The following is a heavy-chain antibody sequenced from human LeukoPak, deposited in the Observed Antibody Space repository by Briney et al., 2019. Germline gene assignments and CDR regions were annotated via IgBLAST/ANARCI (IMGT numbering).Heavy chain of an antibody. V-gene: IGHV3-23*01. CDR3: ARVASTSPYYHGMDV. Sequence: GGSLRLSCAASGFTFSRNAMSWVRQAPGKGLEWVSAISGSGDAPYYADSVKGRFTISRDNSKNTLYLQMNSLRVEDTAVYYCARVASTSPYYHGMDVWGQGTTVTVSS. CDR1: GFTFSRNA. J-gene: IGHJ6*02. CDR2: ISGSGDAP.